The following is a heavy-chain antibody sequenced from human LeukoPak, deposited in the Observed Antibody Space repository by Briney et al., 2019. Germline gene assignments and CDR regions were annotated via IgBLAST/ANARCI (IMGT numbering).Heavy chain of an antibody. CDR3: ARGDSSGWYGGAFDI. J-gene: IGHJ3*02. CDR1: GFTFSDYY. Sequence: LRLSCAASGFTFSDYYMSWIRQPPGKGLEWIGNIYHSGSTYYNPSLKSRVTILVDRSKNQFSLKLSSVTAADTAVYYCARGDSSGWYGGAFDIWGQGTMVTVSS. D-gene: IGHD6-19*01. CDR2: IYHSGST. V-gene: IGHV4-30-2*01.